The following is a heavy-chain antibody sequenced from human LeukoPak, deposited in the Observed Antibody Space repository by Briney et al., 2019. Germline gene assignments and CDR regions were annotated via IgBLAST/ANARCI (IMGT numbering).Heavy chain of an antibody. CDR2: TYAGDSDT. CDR3: ARRVDSGFSFDF. J-gene: IGHJ4*02. D-gene: IGHD3-22*01. Sequence: GESLQISCQCSGYTFTNYWIAWVRQMPGKGLEWMGITYAGDSDTRYSPSFQGQVTISADRSISTAYLQWSSLKASDTAMYYCARRVDSGFSFDFWGQGTLVTVSS. CDR1: GYTFTNYW. V-gene: IGHV5-51*01.